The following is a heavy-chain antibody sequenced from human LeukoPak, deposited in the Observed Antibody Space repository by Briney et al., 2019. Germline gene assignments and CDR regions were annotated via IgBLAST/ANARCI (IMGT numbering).Heavy chain of an antibody. J-gene: IGHJ5*02. CDR3: CVYKAANWFDP. Sequence: GGSLRLSCAASGFTFSNYGVHWVRQAPGKGLEWVANINQDASETQYADSVQGRFTISRDNAKNSQYVQMNSLRVEDTAIYYCCVYKAANWFDPWGQGTLVTVSS. D-gene: IGHD5/OR15-5a*01. CDR2: INQDASET. CDR1: GFTFSNYG. V-gene: IGHV3-7*01.